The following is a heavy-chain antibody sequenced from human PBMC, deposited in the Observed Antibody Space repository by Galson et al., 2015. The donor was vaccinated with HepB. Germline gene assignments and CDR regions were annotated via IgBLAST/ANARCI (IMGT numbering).Heavy chain of an antibody. CDR2: ISSSSSTI. D-gene: IGHD3-10*01. J-gene: IGHJ6*02. CDR1: GFTFSSYS. CDR3: ARDRFPAMVRGVIRSPYGMDV. V-gene: IGHV3-48*04. Sequence: SLRLSCAASGFTFSSYSMNWVRQAPGKGLEWVSYISSSSSTIYYADSVKGRFTISRDNAKNSLYLQMNSLRAEDTAVYYCARDRFPAMVRGVIRSPYGMDVWGQGTTVTVSS.